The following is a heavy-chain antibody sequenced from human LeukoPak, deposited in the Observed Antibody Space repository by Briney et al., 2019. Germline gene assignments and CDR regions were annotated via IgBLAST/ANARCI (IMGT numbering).Heavy chain of an antibody. V-gene: IGHV1-69*13. CDR1: GGTFSTFSRYA. CDR2: IIPILGTA. CDR3: ARSRFGDRVSYYYYMDV. Sequence: SVKVSCKASGGTFSTFSRYAFSWVRQAPGQGLEWMGGIIPILGTANYAKKFLGRVTITADESTSTAYMELRSLRSDDTAVYYCARSRFGDRVSYYYYMDVWGKGTTVTVSS. D-gene: IGHD3-10*01. J-gene: IGHJ6*03.